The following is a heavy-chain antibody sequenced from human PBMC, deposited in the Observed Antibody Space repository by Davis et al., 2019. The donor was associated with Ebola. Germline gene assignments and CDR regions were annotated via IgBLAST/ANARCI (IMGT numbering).Heavy chain of an antibody. J-gene: IGHJ6*02. CDR2: IRSKAYGGTT. D-gene: IGHD3-22*01. CDR3: TRESYDRFYGMDV. V-gene: IGHV3-49*04. Sequence: PGGSLRLSCTASGFTFGDYAMSWVRQAPRKGLEWVGFIRSKAYGGTTEYAASVKGRFTISRDDSKSIAYLQMNSLKTEDTAVYYCTRESYDRFYGMDVWGQGTTVTVSS. CDR1: GFTFGDYA.